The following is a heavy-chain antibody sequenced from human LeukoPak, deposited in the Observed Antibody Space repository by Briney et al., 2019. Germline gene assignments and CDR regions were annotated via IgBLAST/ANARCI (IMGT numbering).Heavy chain of an antibody. CDR3: ASLGIAAAGNYYYGMDV. CDR2: IIPILGIA. J-gene: IGHJ6*02. D-gene: IGHD6-13*01. Sequence: SVKVSCKASGGTFSSYAISWVRQAPGQGLEWMGRIIPILGIANYAQRFQGRVTITADKSTSTAYMELSSLRSEDTAVYYCASLGIAAAGNYYYGMDVWGQGTTVTVSS. V-gene: IGHV1-69*04. CDR1: GGTFSSYA.